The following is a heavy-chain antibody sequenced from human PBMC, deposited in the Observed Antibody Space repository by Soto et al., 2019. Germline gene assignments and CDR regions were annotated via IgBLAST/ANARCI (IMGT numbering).Heavy chain of an antibody. J-gene: IGHJ5*02. CDR2: ISAYNGNT. CDR1: GYTFTSYG. CDR3: ARAVVVVPAAVNWFDP. Sequence: GASVKVSCKASGYTFTSYGISWVRQAPGQGLEWMGWISAYNGNTNYAQKLQGRVTMTTDTSTSTAYMGLRSLRSDDTAVYYCARAVVVVPAAVNWFDPWGQGTLVTVSS. V-gene: IGHV1-18*01. D-gene: IGHD2-2*01.